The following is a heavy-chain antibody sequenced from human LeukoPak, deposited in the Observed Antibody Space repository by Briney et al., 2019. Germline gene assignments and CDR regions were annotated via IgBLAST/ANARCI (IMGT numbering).Heavy chain of an antibody. CDR1: GFTFDDYA. CDR2: ISGDGGST. CDR3: AKDHSGLQWLGDFDY. Sequence: PGGSLRLSCAASGFTFDDYAMHWVRQAPGKGLEWVSLISGDGGSTYYADSVKGRFTISRDDSKNSLYLQMNSLRTEDTALYYCAKDHSGLQWLGDFDYWGQGTLVTVSS. V-gene: IGHV3-43*02. D-gene: IGHD6-19*01. J-gene: IGHJ4*02.